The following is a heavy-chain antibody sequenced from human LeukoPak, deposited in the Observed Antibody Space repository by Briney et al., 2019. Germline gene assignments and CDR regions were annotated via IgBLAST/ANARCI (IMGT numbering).Heavy chain of an antibody. CDR3: ARANLDDSSGYYIDY. J-gene: IGHJ4*02. CDR2: INPSGGST. Sequence: ASVKVSCKASGYTFTSYYMHWVRQAPGQGLEWMGIINPSGGSTSYAQKSQGRVTMTRDMSTSTVYMELSSLRSEDTAVYYCARANLDDSSGYYIDYWGQGTLVTVSS. D-gene: IGHD3-22*01. CDR1: GYTFTSYY. V-gene: IGHV1-46*01.